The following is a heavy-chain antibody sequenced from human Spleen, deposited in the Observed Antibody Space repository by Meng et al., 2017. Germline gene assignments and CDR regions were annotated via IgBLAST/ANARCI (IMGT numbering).Heavy chain of an antibody. V-gene: IGHV4-39*07. J-gene: IGHJ3*02. D-gene: IGHD3-10*01. Sequence: SETLSLTCTVSGGSISSSSYYWGWIRQPPGKGLEWIGSIYYSGSTYYNPSLKSRVTISVDTSKNQFSLKLSSVTAADTAVYYCARSYYGSTDAFDIWGQGTMVTVSS. CDR1: GGSISSSSYY. CDR3: ARSYYGSTDAFDI. CDR2: IYYSGST.